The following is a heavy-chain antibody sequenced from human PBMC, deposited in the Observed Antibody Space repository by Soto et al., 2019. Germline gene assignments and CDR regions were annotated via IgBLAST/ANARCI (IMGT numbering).Heavy chain of an antibody. J-gene: IGHJ4*02. CDR1: GYTFTSYY. CDR3: ARLITYSSWPFDY. V-gene: IGHV1-46*01. CDR2: INPSNGNT. Sequence: ASVKVSCKASGYTFTSYYMHWVRQAPGQGLEWMGIINPSNGNTSYAQKLQGRVTMTTDTSTSTAYMELRSLRSDDTAVYYCARLITYSSWPFDYWGQGTLVTVSS. D-gene: IGHD6-13*01.